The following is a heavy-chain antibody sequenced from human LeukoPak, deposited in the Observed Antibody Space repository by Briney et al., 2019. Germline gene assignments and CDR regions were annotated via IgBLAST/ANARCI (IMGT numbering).Heavy chain of an antibody. CDR2: INPSGGST. V-gene: IGHV1-46*01. CDR1: GYTFTSYY. D-gene: IGHD3-3*01. Sequence: ASVKVSCKASGYTFTSYYMHWVRQAPGQGLEWMGIINPSGGSTNYAQKFQGRVTMAGDTSTSTVYMELSSLRSEDTAVYYCAIVRFLEWHSDYWGQGTLVTVSS. J-gene: IGHJ4*02. CDR3: AIVRFLEWHSDY.